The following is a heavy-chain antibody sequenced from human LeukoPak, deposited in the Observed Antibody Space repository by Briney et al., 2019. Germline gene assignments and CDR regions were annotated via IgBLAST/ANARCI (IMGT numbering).Heavy chain of an antibody. CDR3: ARAEKDANNYQYDY. Sequence: ASVKVSCKASGYTFTSYDINWVRQATGQGLEWMGWMNPNSGNTGYAQKFQGRVTITRNTSISTAYMELSSLRSEDTAVYYCARAEKDANNYQYDYWGQGTLVTVSS. CDR1: GYTFTSYD. CDR2: MNPNSGNT. D-gene: IGHD5-24*01. V-gene: IGHV1-8*01. J-gene: IGHJ4*02.